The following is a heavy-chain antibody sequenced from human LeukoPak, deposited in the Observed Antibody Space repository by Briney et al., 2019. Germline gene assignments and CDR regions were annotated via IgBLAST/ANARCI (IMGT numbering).Heavy chain of an antibody. Sequence: ASVKVSCKASGYTFTSYYMHWVRQAPGQGLEWMGIINPGGGSTSYAQKFQGRVTMTRDTSTSTVYMELSSLRSEDTAVCYCARGRSLISSSWYDFDYWGQGTLVTVSS. V-gene: IGHV1-46*01. CDR3: ARGRSLISSSWYDFDY. CDR2: INPGGGST. CDR1: GYTFTSYY. D-gene: IGHD6-13*01. J-gene: IGHJ4*02.